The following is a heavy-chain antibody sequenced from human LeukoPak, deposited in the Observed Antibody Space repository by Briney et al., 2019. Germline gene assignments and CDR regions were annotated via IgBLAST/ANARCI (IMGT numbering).Heavy chain of an antibody. CDR1: GYTFTGQY. D-gene: IGHD5-18*01. J-gene: IGHJ4*02. Sequence: ASVKVSCKASGYTFTGQYIHWVRQAPGQGLEWMGWISAYNGNTNYAQKLQGRVTMTTDTSTSTAYMELRSLRSDDTAVYYCARSGYSYESDYWGQGTLVTVSS. CDR2: ISAYNGNT. V-gene: IGHV1-18*01. CDR3: ARSGYSYESDY.